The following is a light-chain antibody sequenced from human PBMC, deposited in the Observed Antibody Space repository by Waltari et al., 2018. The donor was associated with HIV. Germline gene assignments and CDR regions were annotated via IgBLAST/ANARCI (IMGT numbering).Light chain of an antibody. CDR2: GAS. V-gene: IGKV1-8*01. CDR1: QPVSDY. CDR3: QQYYDYPWT. J-gene: IGKJ1*01. Sequence: IRMTQSPSSLSASTGDRVNITCRASQPVSDYVAWFRQRPGETPQFLIFGASRLHTGVPSRFSGSSSGTEFTRSVSCLQSEDFATFFCQQYYDYPWTFGPGT.